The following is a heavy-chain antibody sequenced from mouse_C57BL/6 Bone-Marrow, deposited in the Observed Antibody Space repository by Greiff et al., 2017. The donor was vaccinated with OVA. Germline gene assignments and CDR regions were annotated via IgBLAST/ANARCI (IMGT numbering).Heavy chain of an antibody. D-gene: IGHD1-1*01. Sequence: EVKLVESGGGLVQSGRSLRLSCATSGFTFSDFYMEWVRQAPGKGLEWIAASRNKANDYTTEYSASVKGRFIVSRDTSQSILYLQMNALRAEDTAIYYCARDARYYGSSYGAMDYWGQGTSVTVSS. J-gene: IGHJ4*01. CDR2: SRNKANDYTT. V-gene: IGHV7-1*01. CDR3: ARDARYYGSSYGAMDY. CDR1: GFTFSDFY.